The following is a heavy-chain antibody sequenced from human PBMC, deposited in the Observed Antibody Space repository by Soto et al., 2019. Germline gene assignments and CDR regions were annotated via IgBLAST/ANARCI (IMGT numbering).Heavy chain of an antibody. D-gene: IGHD3-10*01. CDR2: IYYSGST. J-gene: IGHJ6*02. V-gene: IGHV4-31*11. Sequence: SETLSLTCAVSGGSISSSSYYWGWIRQPPGKGLEWIGYIYYSGSTYYNPSLKSRVTISVDTSKDQFSLKLSSVTAADTAVYYCAREAYYYGSGSDMGVYYGMDVWGQGTTVTVSS. CDR3: AREAYYYGSGSDMGVYYGMDV. CDR1: GGSISSSSYY.